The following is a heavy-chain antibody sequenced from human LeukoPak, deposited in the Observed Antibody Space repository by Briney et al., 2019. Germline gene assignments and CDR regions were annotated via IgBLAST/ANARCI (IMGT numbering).Heavy chain of an antibody. CDR1: GYTFTGYY. V-gene: IGHV1-2*02. D-gene: IGHD3-9*01. CDR3: ARFSFDIQTGYYYGMDV. CDR2: INPNSGGT. Sequence: GASVKVSCKASGYTFTGYYMHWVRQAPGQGLEWMGWINPNSGGTNYAQKFQGRVTITRDTSASTAYMELSSLRSEDTAVYYCARFSFDIQTGYYYGMDVWGQGTTVTVSS. J-gene: IGHJ6*02.